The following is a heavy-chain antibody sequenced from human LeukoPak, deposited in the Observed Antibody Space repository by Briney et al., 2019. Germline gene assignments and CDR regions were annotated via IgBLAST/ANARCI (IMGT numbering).Heavy chain of an antibody. Sequence: ASVKVSCKASGGTFSSYAISWVRQAPGQGLEWMGGIIPIFGTANYAQKFQGRVTITADESTSTAYMELSSLRSEDTAVYYCARELMSYYDSSGQYYFDYWAREPWSPSPQ. D-gene: IGHD3-22*01. J-gene: IGHJ4*02. CDR3: ARELMSYYDSSGQYYFDY. CDR2: IIPIFGTA. CDR1: GGTFSSYA. V-gene: IGHV1-69*13.